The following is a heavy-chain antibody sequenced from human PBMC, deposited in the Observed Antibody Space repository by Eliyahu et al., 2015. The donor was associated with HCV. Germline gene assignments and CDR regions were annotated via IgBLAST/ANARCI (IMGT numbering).Heavy chain of an antibody. CDR1: GFTFSNAW. CDR2: IKSKTDGGTT. V-gene: IGHV3-15*07. J-gene: IGHJ6*02. Sequence: EVQLVESGGGLVKPGGSLRLSCEASGFTFSNAWMHWVRQAPGKGLEWVGRIKSKTDGGTTDYAAPMKGRFTISRDDLKNTMYLQMNSLKIEDTAVYYCSTETYSYLYFFYYGMDVWGQGTTVTVSS. CDR3: STETYSYLYFFYYGMDV. D-gene: IGHD3-16*02.